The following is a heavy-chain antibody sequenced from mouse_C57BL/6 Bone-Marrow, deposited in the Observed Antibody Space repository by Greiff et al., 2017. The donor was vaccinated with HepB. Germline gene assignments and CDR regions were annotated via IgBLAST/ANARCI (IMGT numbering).Heavy chain of an antibody. CDR1: GFTFSDYG. Sequence: EVHLVESGGGLVKPGGSLKLSCEASGFTFSDYGMHWVRQAPEKGLEWVAYISSGSSTINYADTVQGRFTIYRDNAKNTMFLQMTSLRSEDTSMYYCAREPYPYYASDYWGQGTSVTVSS. CDR3: AREPYPYYASDY. J-gene: IGHJ4*01. CDR2: ISSGSSTI. D-gene: IGHD6-1*01. V-gene: IGHV5-17*01.